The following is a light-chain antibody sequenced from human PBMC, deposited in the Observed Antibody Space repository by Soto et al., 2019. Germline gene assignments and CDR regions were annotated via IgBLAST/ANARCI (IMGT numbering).Light chain of an antibody. CDR2: CSK. CDR1: SSNIGARYH. CDR3: QSYDSSLGGNYV. J-gene: IGLJ1*01. Sequence: QSLPSQPPSVSGAPRHSVTISCTGCSSNIGARYHAHWFQQVPGTAPKLLIYCSKNPPSRVPDRFSGSKSGTSASLAITGLQAEDEADYYCQSYDSSLGGNYVFGTGTKVTVL. V-gene: IGLV1-40*01.